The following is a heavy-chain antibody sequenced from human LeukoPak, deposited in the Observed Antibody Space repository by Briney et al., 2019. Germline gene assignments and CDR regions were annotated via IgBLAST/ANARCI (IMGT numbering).Heavy chain of an antibody. CDR1: GGTFSSYA. V-gene: IGHV1-69*01. J-gene: IGHJ4*02. CDR2: IIPIFGTA. Sequence: SVKVSCKASGGTFSSYAISWVRQAPGQGLEWMGGIIPIFGTANYAQKSQGRVTITADESTSTAYMELSSLRSEDTAVYYCARDSIDCSSTSCYRGLYYFDYWGQGTLVTVSS. D-gene: IGHD2-2*02. CDR3: ARDSIDCSSTSCYRGLYYFDY.